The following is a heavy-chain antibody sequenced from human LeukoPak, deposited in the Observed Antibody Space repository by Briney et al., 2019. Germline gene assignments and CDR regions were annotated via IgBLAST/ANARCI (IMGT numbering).Heavy chain of an antibody. CDR1: GYTSTSYG. J-gene: IGHJ5*02. V-gene: IGHV1-18*01. CDR2: ISAYNGNT. D-gene: IGHD2-2*02. CDR3: AREERYCSSTSCYIGFSRNWFDP. Sequence: ASVKVSCKASGYTSTSYGISWVRQAPGQGLEWMGWISAYNGNTNYAQKLQGRVTMTTDTSTSTTYMELRSLRSDDTAVYYCAREERYCSSTSCYIGFSRNWFDPWGQGTLVTVSS.